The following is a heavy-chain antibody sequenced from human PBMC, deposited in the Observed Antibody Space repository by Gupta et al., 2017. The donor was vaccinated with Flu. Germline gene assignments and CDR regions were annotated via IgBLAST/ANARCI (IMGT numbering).Heavy chain of an antibody. V-gene: IGHV1-69*01. CDR2: IIPIFDTT. CDR1: GGTFSSYA. CDR3: ARGYCCGGSCPLNYYYYYHMDV. D-gene: IGHD2-15*01. J-gene: IGHJ6*03. Sequence: QVQLVQSGAEVKKPGSSVKVSCKASGGTFSSYAITWVRQAPGQGLEWMGGIIPIFDTTNYARKFQGRVTITADESTSTAYMELRSLRSEDTAVYYCARGYCCGGSCPLNYYYYYHMDVWGKGTTVTVSS.